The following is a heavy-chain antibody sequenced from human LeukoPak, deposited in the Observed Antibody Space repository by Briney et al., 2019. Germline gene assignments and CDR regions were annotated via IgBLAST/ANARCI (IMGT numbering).Heavy chain of an antibody. J-gene: IGHJ6*02. Sequence: PSETLSLTCTVSGGSIRSSYYYWGWIRQPPGKGLEWIGSIYYSGSTYYNPSLKSRVTISVDTSKNQFSLKLSSVTAADTAVYYCARQDDYYYYGMDVWGQGTTVTVSS. CDR3: ARQDDYYYYGMDV. CDR2: IYYSGST. V-gene: IGHV4-39*01. CDR1: GGSIRSSYYY.